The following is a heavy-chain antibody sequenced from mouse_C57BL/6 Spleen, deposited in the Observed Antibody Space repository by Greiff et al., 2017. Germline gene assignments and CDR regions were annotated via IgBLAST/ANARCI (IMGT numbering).Heavy chain of an antibody. J-gene: IGHJ4*01. CDR1: GFTFSSYG. D-gene: IGHD3-2*02. CDR3: ARPDSSGYVRYAMDN. V-gene: IGHV5-6*02. CDR2: ISSGGSYT. Sequence: EVKLVESGGDLVKPGGSLKLSCAASGFTFSSYGMSWVRQTPDKRLEWVATISSGGSYTYYPDSVKGRFTISRDNAKNTLYQQMSRLQSEDTAMYYCARPDSSGYVRYAMDNRGEGTSVTVSS.